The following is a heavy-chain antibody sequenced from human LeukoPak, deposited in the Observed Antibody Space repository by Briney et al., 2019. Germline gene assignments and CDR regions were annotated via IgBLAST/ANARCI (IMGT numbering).Heavy chain of an antibody. CDR1: GGSISSSSYY. Sequence: SETLSLTCTVSGGSISSSSYYWGWIRQPPGKGLEWIGSIYYSGSTYYNPSLKSRVTISVDTSKNQFSLKLSSVTAADTAVYYCARPRTNHWYFDLWGRGTLVTVSP. D-gene: IGHD1-7*01. V-gene: IGHV4-39*01. J-gene: IGHJ2*01. CDR3: ARPRTNHWYFDL. CDR2: IYYSGST.